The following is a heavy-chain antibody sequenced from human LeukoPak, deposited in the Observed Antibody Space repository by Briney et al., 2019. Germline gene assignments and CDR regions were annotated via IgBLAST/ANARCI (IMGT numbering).Heavy chain of an antibody. V-gene: IGHV3-30-3*01. CDR1: GFTFSSYA. CDR2: ISYDGSNK. J-gene: IGHJ5*02. Sequence: GGSLRLSCAASGFTFSSYAMHWVRQAPGKGLEWVAVISYDGSNKYYADPVKGRFTISRDNSKNTLYLQMNSLRAEDTAVYYCARDRKITIFGVVKDNWFDPWGQGTLVTVSS. D-gene: IGHD3-3*01. CDR3: ARDRKITIFGVVKDNWFDP.